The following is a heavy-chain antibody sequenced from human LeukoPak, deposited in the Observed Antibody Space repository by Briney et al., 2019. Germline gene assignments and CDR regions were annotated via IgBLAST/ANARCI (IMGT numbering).Heavy chain of an antibody. CDR3: ARGEIGGNFDP. CDR1: GYTFTSYA. J-gene: IGHJ5*02. D-gene: IGHD4-23*01. V-gene: IGHV1-3*01. Sequence: ASVKVSCKASGYTFTSYAMHWVRQAPGQRLEWMGWINAGNGNTKYSQKFQGRVTVTRDTSASTAYMELSSLRSEDTAVYYCARGEIGGNFDPWGQGTLVTVSS. CDR2: INAGNGNT.